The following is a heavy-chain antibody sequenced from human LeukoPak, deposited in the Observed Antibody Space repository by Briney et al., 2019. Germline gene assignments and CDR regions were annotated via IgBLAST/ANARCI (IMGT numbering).Heavy chain of an antibody. CDR2: IYHSGST. J-gene: IGHJ6*03. Sequence: KPSETLSLTCTVSGYSISSGYYWGWIRQPPGKGLEWIGSIYHSGSTYYNPSLKSRVTISVDTSKNQFSLKLSSVTAADTAVYYCAREGYCSGGSCLYYYYYYMDVWGKGTTVTVSS. CDR1: GYSISSGYY. CDR3: AREGYCSGGSCLYYYYYYMDV. V-gene: IGHV4-38-2*02. D-gene: IGHD2-15*01.